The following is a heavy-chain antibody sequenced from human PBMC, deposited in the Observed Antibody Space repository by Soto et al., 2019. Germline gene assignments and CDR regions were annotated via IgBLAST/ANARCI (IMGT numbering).Heavy chain of an antibody. CDR3: ARSMIVVVNAFDI. V-gene: IGHV1-69*13. CDR2: IIPIFGTA. CDR1: GCTFSSYA. Sequence: GASVKVSCKASGCTFSSYAISWVRQAPGQGLEWMGGIIPIFGTANYAQKFQGRVTITADESTSTAYMELSSLRSEDTAVYYCARSMIVVVNAFDIWGQGTMVTVSS. D-gene: IGHD3-22*01. J-gene: IGHJ3*02.